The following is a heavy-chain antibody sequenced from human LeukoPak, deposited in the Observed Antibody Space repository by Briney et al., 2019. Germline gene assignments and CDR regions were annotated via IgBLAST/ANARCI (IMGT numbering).Heavy chain of an antibody. J-gene: IGHJ4*02. CDR3: ARDGEYYYDSSGYSHYGEDY. CDR2: IKQDGSEK. D-gene: IGHD3-22*01. CDR1: GFTFSSYW. V-gene: IGHV3-7*01. Sequence: PGGSLRLSCAASGFTFSSYWMSWVRQAPAKGREWVSNIKQDGSEKYYVDSVKGRFTISRDNAKNSLYLQMNSLRAEDTAVYYCARDGEYYYDSSGYSHYGEDYWGQGTLVTVSS.